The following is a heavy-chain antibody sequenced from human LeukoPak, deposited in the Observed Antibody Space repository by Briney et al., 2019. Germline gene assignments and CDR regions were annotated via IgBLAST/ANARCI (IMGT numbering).Heavy chain of an antibody. CDR1: GYIFTELS. Sequence: ASVKVSCKVSGYIFTELSMHWVRQAPGKGLEWMGWSNPNSGGTNYAQKFQGWVTMTRDTSISTAYMELSRLRSDDTAVYYCARDLGLLWFGEFGYWGQGTLVTVSS. CDR2: SNPNSGGT. CDR3: ARDLGLLWFGEFGY. J-gene: IGHJ4*02. V-gene: IGHV1-2*04. D-gene: IGHD3-10*01.